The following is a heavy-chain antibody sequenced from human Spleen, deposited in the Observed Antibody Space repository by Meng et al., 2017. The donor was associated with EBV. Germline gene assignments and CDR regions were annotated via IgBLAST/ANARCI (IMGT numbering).Heavy chain of an antibody. J-gene: IGHJ4*02. D-gene: IGHD1-26*01. Sequence: LHMQESGAALLHPSQTLSLTCAVSGGSITSSRYSRTWIRQPPGKGMEWIGNMYQSGSTYYSPSLKSRATISVDRSKNHLSLKLSSVTAADTAVYYCATIIVPATTMNYWGPGTLVTVSS. CDR2: MYQSGST. V-gene: IGHV4-30-2*01. CDR1: GGSITSSRYS. CDR3: ATIIVPATTMNY.